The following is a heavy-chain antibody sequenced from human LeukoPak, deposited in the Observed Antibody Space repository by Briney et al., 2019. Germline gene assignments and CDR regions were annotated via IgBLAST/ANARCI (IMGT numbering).Heavy chain of an antibody. CDR2: IYHSGST. J-gene: IGHJ4*02. CDR3: AASSSSFDY. D-gene: IGHD6-13*01. CDR1: GGSISSGGYS. Sequence: SQTLSLTCAVSGGSISSGGYSWSWIRQPPGKGLEWIGYIYHSGSTYYNPSLKSRVTISVDRSKNQFSLKLSSVTAADTAVYYCAASSSSFDYWGQGTLVTVSS. V-gene: IGHV4-30-2*01.